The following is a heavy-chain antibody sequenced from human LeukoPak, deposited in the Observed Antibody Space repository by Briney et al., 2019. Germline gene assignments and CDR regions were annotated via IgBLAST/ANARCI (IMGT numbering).Heavy chain of an antibody. CDR1: GFTFDDYA. D-gene: IGHD2-2*01. CDR3: ASPSRGDAFDI. Sequence: GGSLRLSCAASGFTFDDYAMHWVRHAPGKGLEWVSGISWNSGIIDYADSVKGRFTISRDNAKNSLYLQMNSLRAEDTALYYCASPSRGDAFDIWGQGTMGTVSS. J-gene: IGHJ3*02. V-gene: IGHV3-9*01. CDR2: ISWNSGII.